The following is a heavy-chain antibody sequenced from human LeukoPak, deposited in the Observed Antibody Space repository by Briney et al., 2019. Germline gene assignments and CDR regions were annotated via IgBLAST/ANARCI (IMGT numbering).Heavy chain of an antibody. J-gene: IGHJ4*02. CDR1: GFTFSNYA. D-gene: IGHD3-22*01. V-gene: IGHV3-30*02. CDR3: ARDLRMIGDY. Sequence: GGSLRLSCAASGFTFSNYAMHWVRQAPGKGLEWVAYIRYDGSRKYYADSVNGRFTISRDNAKNSLYLQMNSLRAEDTAVYYCARDLRMIGDYWGQGTLVTVSS. CDR2: IRYDGSRK.